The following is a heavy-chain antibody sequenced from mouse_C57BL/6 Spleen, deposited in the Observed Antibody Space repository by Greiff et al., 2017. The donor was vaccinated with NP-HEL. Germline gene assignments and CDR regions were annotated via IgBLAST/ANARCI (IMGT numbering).Heavy chain of an antibody. CDR1: GYSFTGYY. J-gene: IGHJ4*01. CDR2: INPSTGGT. V-gene: IGHV1-42*01. Sequence: VQLQQSGPELVKPGASVKISCKASGYSFTGYYMNWVKQSPDKSLEWIGEINPSTGGTTYNQKFKAKATLTVDKSSSTAYMQLKSLTSEDSAVYDCARKHYYGSSSDARDYWGQGTSVTVSS. D-gene: IGHD1-1*01. CDR3: ARKHYYGSSSDARDY.